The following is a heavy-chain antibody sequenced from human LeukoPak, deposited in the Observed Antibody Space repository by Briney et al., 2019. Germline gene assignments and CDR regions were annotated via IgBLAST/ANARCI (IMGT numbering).Heavy chain of an antibody. CDR2: ISAYNGNT. CDR3: ARGRGDYPSFWYFDL. CDR1: GYTLTSYG. J-gene: IGHJ2*01. D-gene: IGHD4-11*01. Sequence: ASVKVSCKASGYTLTSYGITWVRQAPGQGLEWMGWISAYNGNTKYAQKFQGRLTMTTDTFTSTAYMELRSLRSDDTAVYYCARGRGDYPSFWYFDLWGRGTLVTVSS. V-gene: IGHV1-18*01.